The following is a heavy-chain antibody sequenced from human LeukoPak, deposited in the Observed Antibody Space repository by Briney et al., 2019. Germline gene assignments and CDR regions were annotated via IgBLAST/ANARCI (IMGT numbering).Heavy chain of an antibody. V-gene: IGHV4-59*01. Sequence: SETLSLTCAVYGGSFSGYYWSWIRQPPGKGLEWIGYIYYSGSTNYNPSLKSRVTISVDTSKNQFSLKLSSVTAADTAVYYCARTRVGATTGNWFDPWGQGTLVTVSS. J-gene: IGHJ5*02. CDR2: IYYSGST. CDR3: ARTRVGATTGNWFDP. D-gene: IGHD1-26*01. CDR1: GGSFSGYY.